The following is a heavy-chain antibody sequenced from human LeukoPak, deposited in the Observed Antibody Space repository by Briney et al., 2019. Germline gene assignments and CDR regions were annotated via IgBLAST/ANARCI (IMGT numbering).Heavy chain of an antibody. D-gene: IGHD3-10*01. CDR3: ARTSGPIDY. Sequence: PSETLSLTCTVSGGSISSSSYYWGWIRQPLGEGLEWIGSIYYSGSTYYNPSLKSRVTISVDTSKNQFSLKLSSVTAADTAVYYCARTSGPIDYWGQGTLVTVSS. CDR1: GGSISSSSYY. J-gene: IGHJ4*02. CDR2: IYYSGST. V-gene: IGHV4-39*07.